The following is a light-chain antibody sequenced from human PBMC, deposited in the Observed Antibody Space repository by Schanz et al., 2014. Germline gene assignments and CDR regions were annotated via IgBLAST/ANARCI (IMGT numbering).Light chain of an antibody. CDR2: DVS. Sequence: QSVLTQPASVSGSPGQSITISCTGTTSDVGGYNYVSWYQQHPGKAPKVMIYDVSNRPSGVSDRFSGSKSGNTASLTISGLQAEDEADYYCSSYTSSPSWVFGGGTKLTVL. V-gene: IGLV2-14*03. J-gene: IGLJ3*02. CDR3: SSYTSSPSWV. CDR1: TSDVGGYNY.